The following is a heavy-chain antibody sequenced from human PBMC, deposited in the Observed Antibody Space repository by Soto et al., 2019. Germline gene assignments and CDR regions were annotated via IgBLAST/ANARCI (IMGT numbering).Heavy chain of an antibody. D-gene: IGHD1-20*01. CDR2: ISYSGDT. Sequence: QLQLQESGPGLVKPSETLSLTCIVSGASISSGLYYWGWIRQPPGKWLEWIGTISYSGDTYYNPSLKSRGTISVDTSKNQFSLQLSSVTAADTALYYCARHRYQLYDDFEMWGQGTMVIVSS. V-gene: IGHV4-39*01. CDR3: ARHRYQLYDDFEM. CDR1: GASISSGLYY. J-gene: IGHJ3*02.